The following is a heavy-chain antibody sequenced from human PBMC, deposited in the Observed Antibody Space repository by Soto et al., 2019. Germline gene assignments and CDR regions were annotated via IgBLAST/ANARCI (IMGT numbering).Heavy chain of an antibody. CDR1: GGSVSTSGNY. Sequence: PSETLSLTCTVSGGSVSTSGNYWGWIRQPPGKGLEWIGSIYYSGSTYYNPSLKSRVTTSVDTSKNQFSLKLSSVTAADTVVYSCARHYAVVLYHFDYWGLGTLVTVSS. D-gene: IGHD2-15*01. V-gene: IGHV4-39*01. CDR2: IYYSGST. CDR3: ARHYAVVLYHFDY. J-gene: IGHJ4*02.